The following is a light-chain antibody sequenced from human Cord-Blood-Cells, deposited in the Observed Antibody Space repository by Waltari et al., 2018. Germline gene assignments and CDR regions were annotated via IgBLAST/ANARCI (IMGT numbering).Light chain of an antibody. CDR2: GAS. V-gene: IGKV3-15*01. Sequence: IVITQSPSTLSVSPGARATLSCRASQSVSSNLYWYQQKPGEPPRLLIYGASTKAAGMPARCSSSGSGTKVTLTISSLQSEDFAVYYCQQYDNWTPWTFGQGTKVEIK. J-gene: IGKJ1*01. CDR1: QSVSSN. CDR3: QQYDNWTPWT.